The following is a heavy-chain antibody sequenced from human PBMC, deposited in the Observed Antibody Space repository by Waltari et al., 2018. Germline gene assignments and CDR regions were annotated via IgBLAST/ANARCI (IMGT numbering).Heavy chain of an antibody. CDR3: ARVWSSSSGNWFDP. D-gene: IGHD6-13*01. CDR1: GYTLTGYY. V-gene: IGHV1-2*02. J-gene: IGHJ5*02. CDR2: INPNSGGT. Sequence: QVQLVQSGAEVKKPGASVQVSCKAPGYTLTGYYMHWVRQAPGQGLEWMGWINPNSGGTNYAQKFQGRVTMTRDTSISTAYMELSRLRSDDTAVYYCARVWSSSSGNWFDPWGQGTLVTVSS.